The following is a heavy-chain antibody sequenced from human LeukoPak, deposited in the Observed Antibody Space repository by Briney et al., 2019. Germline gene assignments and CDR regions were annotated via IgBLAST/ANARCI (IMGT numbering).Heavy chain of an antibody. Sequence: KPSETPSLTCAVSGASITSYYWTWIRQPPGKGLEWIGYTYHTGNINYNPSLNSRVTISIDTSKNQFSLKLSSVTAADTAVYYCARFGSGWWYNDYWGQGTLVTVSS. CDR3: ARFGSGWWYNDY. J-gene: IGHJ4*02. CDR1: GASITSYY. D-gene: IGHD6-19*01. V-gene: IGHV4-59*01. CDR2: TYHTGNI.